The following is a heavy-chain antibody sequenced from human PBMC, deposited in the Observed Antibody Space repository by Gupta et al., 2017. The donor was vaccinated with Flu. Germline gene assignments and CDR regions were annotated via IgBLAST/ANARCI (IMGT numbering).Heavy chain of an antibody. CDR2: IWYDGSNK. Sequence: QVQLVESGGGVVQPGRSLRPSCAASGFTFSSSGMHWVRQAPGKGLEWVAVIWYDGSNKYYADSVKGRFTISRDNSKNTLYLQMNSLRAEDTAVYYCARAYITMIVVYGLDYWGQGTLVTVSS. J-gene: IGHJ4*02. D-gene: IGHD3-22*01. V-gene: IGHV3-33*01. CDR1: GFTFSSSG. CDR3: ARAYITMIVVYGLDY.